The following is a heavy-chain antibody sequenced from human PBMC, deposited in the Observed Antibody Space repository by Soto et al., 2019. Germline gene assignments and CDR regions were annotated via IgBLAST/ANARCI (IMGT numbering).Heavy chain of an antibody. V-gene: IGHV3-30-3*01. CDR1: GFTFSHYA. D-gene: IGHD3-22*01. Sequence: QVQLVESGGGVVQPGRSLRVSCAASGFTFSHYAMHWVSQAPGKGLEWVAVVSYDGTKQFYADSVKGLFTISRDSSNSTLYLQMNNFRDEDTAVYYCARYRVYYYDSSGYYHFDFWGQGTLVTVSS. CDR3: ARYRVYYYDSSGYYHFDF. CDR2: VSYDGTKQ. J-gene: IGHJ4*02.